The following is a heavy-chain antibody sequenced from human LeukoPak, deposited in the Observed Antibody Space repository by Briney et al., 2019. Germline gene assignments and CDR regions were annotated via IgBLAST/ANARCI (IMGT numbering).Heavy chain of an antibody. CDR3: ASMYYYDSSGYYYVYYYYYYMDV. Sequence: GGSLRLSCAASGFTFSSYAMSWVRQAPGKGLEWVSAISGSGGSTYYADSVKGRFTISRDNSKNTLYLQMNSLRAEDTAVYYCASMYYYDSSGYYYVYYYYYYMDVWGKGTTVTVSS. CDR2: ISGSGGST. D-gene: IGHD3-22*01. V-gene: IGHV3-23*01. J-gene: IGHJ6*03. CDR1: GFTFSSYA.